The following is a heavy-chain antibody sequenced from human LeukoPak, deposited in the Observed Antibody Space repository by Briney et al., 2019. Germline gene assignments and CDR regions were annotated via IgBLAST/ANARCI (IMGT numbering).Heavy chain of an antibody. V-gene: IGHV4-30-4*08. CDR1: GGSLSSGDYY. Sequence: PQTLSLTCTVSGGSLSSGDYYWSWIRHPPGKGREWIGYIYYSGRTYHNPSLKSRVTISVDTSNNQFSLQLSSVPAADTALYYCTGGSYSRYFDHGGQGTLVTVST. J-gene: IGHJ4*02. D-gene: IGHD1-26*01. CDR2: IYYSGRT. CDR3: TGGSYSRYFDH.